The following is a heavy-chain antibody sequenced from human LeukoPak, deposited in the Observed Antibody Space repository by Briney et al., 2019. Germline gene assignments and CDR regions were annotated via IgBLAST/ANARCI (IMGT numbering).Heavy chain of an antibody. CDR3: AARLNYYGSGVDY. CDR1: EFTFSSYS. Sequence: GGSLRLSCAASEFTFSSYSMNWVRQAPGKGLEWVSSISSSSSYIYYADSVKGRFTISRDNAKNSLYLQMNSLRAEDTAVYYCAARLNYYGSGVDYWGQGTLVTVSS. CDR2: ISSSSSYI. D-gene: IGHD3-10*01. J-gene: IGHJ4*02. V-gene: IGHV3-21*01.